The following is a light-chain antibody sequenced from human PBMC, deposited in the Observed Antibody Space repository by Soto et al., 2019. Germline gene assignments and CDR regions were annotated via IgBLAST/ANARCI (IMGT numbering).Light chain of an antibody. Sequence: EIVLTQSAATLSLSLGERATLSCRASQTVGGRYLAWFQQKPGQTPRLLIYGASTRAAGVPDRFSGSGSGTDFSLTINRLEPEDFVVYYCLQYVSSPWTFGQGTKVDIK. CDR2: GAS. J-gene: IGKJ1*01. CDR3: LQYVSSPWT. CDR1: QTVGGRY. V-gene: IGKV3-20*01.